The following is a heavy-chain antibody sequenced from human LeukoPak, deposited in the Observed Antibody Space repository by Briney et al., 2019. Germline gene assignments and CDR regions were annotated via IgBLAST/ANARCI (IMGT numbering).Heavy chain of an antibody. CDR2: INHSGST. CDR1: GGSISSGGYY. V-gene: IGHV4-30-2*01. J-gene: IGHJ4*02. CDR3: ARGWALPATAIPRYYFDY. Sequence: SQTLSLTCTVSGGSISSGGYYWSWIRQPPGKGLEWIGEINHSGSTNYNPSLKSRVTISVDTSKNQFSLKLSSVTAADTAVYYCARGWALPATAIPRYYFDYWGQGTLVTVSS. D-gene: IGHD2-2*02.